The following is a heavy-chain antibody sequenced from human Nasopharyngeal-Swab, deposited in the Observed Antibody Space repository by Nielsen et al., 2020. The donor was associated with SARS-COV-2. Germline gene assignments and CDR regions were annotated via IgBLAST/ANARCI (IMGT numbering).Heavy chain of an antibody. CDR3: AKEGEGGPNYFEF. D-gene: IGHD3-10*01. Sequence: ESLKISCTVSGDSGISSYWSWLRQTPGKGLEWIGYIYQNGYTNYNPPLKSRITMSIETSRKQFSLRLRSATAADTAMYYCAKEGEGGPNYFEFWGQGNLVTVSS. CDR2: IYQNGYT. V-gene: IGHV4-59*02. CDR1: GDSGISSY. J-gene: IGHJ4*02.